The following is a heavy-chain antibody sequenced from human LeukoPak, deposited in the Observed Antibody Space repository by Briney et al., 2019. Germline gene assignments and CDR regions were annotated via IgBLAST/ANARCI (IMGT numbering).Heavy chain of an antibody. Sequence: GGSLRLSCAASGFAFSNYAVNWVRQAPGKGLEWVAFIRFDGGDKYVDSVKGRFTISRDNSKNTLYLQMNSLRAEDTAVYYCARVGIAAAGGYAFDIWGQGTMVTVSS. CDR1: GFAFSNYA. CDR2: IRFDGGDK. CDR3: ARVGIAAAGGYAFDI. D-gene: IGHD6-13*01. J-gene: IGHJ3*02. V-gene: IGHV3-30*02.